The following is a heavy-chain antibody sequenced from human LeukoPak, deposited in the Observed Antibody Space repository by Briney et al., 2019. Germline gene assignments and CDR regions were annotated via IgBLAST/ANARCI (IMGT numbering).Heavy chain of an antibody. CDR1: GFTFDDYR. V-gene: IGHV3-20*04. J-gene: IGHJ4*02. CDR3: ARLTGYSSGWSLSY. D-gene: IGHD6-19*01. Sequence: GGSLGLSCAASGFTFDDYRMSWVRQAPGKGLEWVSGINWNGGSTGYADSVKGRFTISRDNAKNSLYLQMNSLRAEDTALYYCARLTGYSSGWSLSYWGQGTLVTVSS. CDR2: INWNGGST.